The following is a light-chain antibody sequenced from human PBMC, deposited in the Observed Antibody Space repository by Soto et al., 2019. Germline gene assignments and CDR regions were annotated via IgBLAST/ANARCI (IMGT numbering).Light chain of an antibody. CDR1: SSDVGGYNY. CDR3: SSYTSSSTPRV. V-gene: IGLV2-14*01. J-gene: IGLJ2*01. CDR2: EVS. Sequence: QSALTQPASVSGSPGQSITISCTGTSSDVGGYNYVSWYQQHPGKAPKLMIYEVSNRPSGVSNRFSGSKAGNTASLTISGVQAEDEADYYCSSYTSSSTPRVFGGGTKLTVL.